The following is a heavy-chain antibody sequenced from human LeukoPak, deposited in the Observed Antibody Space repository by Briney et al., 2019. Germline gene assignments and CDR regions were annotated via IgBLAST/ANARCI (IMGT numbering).Heavy chain of an antibody. CDR2: ISSSSSYI. CDR1: GFTFSSYS. V-gene: IGHV3-21*01. D-gene: IGHD2-2*01. Sequence: GGSLRLSCAASGFTFSSYSMNWVRQAPGKGLEWVSSISSSSSYICYADSVKGRFTISRDNAKNSLYLQMNSLRAEDTAVYYCAREDIVVVPAPEYYYYYGMDVWGQGTTVTVSS. J-gene: IGHJ6*02. CDR3: AREDIVVVPAPEYYYYYGMDV.